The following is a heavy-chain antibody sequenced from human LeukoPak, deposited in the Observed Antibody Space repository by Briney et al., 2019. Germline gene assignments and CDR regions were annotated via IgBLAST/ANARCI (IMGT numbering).Heavy chain of an antibody. Sequence: GGSLRLSCAASGFSFSNAWMNWVRQAPGKGLEWVGRIKSKTDDGTRDYAAPVKGRFTISRDDSKNTLYLQMNSIKTEDTAVYYCTKEGFRFLEWGVPSWGQGTLVTVSS. V-gene: IGHV3-15*07. J-gene: IGHJ5*02. D-gene: IGHD3-3*01. CDR1: GFSFSNAW. CDR2: IKSKTDDGTR. CDR3: TKEGFRFLEWGVPS.